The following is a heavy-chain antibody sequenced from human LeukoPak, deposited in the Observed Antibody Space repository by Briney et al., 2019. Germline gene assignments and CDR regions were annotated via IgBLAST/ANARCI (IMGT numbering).Heavy chain of an antibody. CDR1: GYTFTGYY. J-gene: IGHJ4*02. Sequence: GASVKVSCKASGYTFTGYYMHWVRQAPGQGLEWMGWINPNSGGTNYAQKFQGRVTMTRDTSISTAYMELSRLRSDDTAVYYCARGSAYNGYDSGDYWGQGTLVTVSS. CDR3: ARGSAYNGYDSGDY. D-gene: IGHD5-12*01. CDR2: INPNSGGT. V-gene: IGHV1-2*02.